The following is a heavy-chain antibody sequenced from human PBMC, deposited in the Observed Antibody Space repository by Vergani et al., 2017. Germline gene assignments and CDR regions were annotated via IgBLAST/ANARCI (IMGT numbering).Heavy chain of an antibody. V-gene: IGHV1-2*04. J-gene: IGHJ5*02. D-gene: IGHD2-2*02. CDR3: ARDLLGYCSSTSCYTGGWFDP. Sequence: QVQLVQSGAEVKKPGASVKVSCKASGYTFTGYYMHWVRQAPGQGLEWMGWINPNSGGTNYAQKFQGWVTMTRDTSISTAYMGLSRLRSDDTAVYYCARDLLGYCSSTSCYTGGWFDPWGQGTLVTVSS. CDR2: INPNSGGT. CDR1: GYTFTGYY.